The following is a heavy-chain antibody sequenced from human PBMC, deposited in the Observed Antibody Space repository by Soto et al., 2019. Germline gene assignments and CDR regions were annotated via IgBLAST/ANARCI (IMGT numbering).Heavy chain of an antibody. V-gene: IGHV3-23*01. J-gene: IGHJ4*02. Sequence: EVQLLESGGGLVQRGGSLRLSCAASGFTFSTYAMSWVRQAPGKGLEWVSGISGGGGTTYYADSVKGRFTISRDNSKNTVYLQMNSLRAEDTAIYYCARGRSSGWGLCEYWGQGIPVTVSS. CDR3: ARGRSSGWGLCEY. CDR1: GFTFSTYA. CDR2: ISGGGGTT. D-gene: IGHD6-19*01.